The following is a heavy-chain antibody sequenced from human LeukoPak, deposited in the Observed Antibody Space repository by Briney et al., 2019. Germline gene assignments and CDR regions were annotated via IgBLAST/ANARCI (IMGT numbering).Heavy chain of an antibody. CDR3: ARDIYGSGGY. V-gene: IGHV3-20*04. Sequence: PGGSLRLSCAASGFTFDDYGMSWVRQAPGKGLEWVSGINWNGGSTGYADSVKGRFTISRDNAKKSLYLQMNSLRVEGTALYYCARDIYGSGGYWGQGTLVTVSS. D-gene: IGHD3-10*01. J-gene: IGHJ4*02. CDR2: INWNGGST. CDR1: GFTFDDYG.